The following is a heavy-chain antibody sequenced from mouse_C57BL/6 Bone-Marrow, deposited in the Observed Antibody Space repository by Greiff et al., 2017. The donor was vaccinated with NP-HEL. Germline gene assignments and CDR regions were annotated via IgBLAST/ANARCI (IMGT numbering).Heavy chain of an antibody. D-gene: IGHD2-1*01. V-gene: IGHV2-2*01. CDR1: GFSLTSYG. J-gene: IGHJ4*01. Sequence: QVHVKQSGPGLVQPSQSLSITCTVSGFSLTSYGVHWVRQSPGKGLEWLGVIWSGGSTDYNAAFISRLSISKDNSKSQVFFKMNSLQADDTAIYYCALYYGNYDAMDYWGQGTSVTVSS. CDR3: ALYYGNYDAMDY. CDR2: IWSGGST.